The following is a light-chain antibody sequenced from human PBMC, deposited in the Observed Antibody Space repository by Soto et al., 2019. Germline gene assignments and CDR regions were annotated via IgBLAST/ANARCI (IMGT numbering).Light chain of an antibody. V-gene: IGKV3-11*01. CDR3: QQRSNWPPEIT. J-gene: IGKJ5*01. CDR1: HSVTSDY. CDR2: DAS. Sequence: EIVLTQSPGTLSLSPGERATLSCRASHSVTSDYLAWYQQKPGQAPRLLIYDASNRATGVPARFSGSGSGTDFTLTVSSLEPEDFALYYCQQRSNWPPEITFGQGTRLEIK.